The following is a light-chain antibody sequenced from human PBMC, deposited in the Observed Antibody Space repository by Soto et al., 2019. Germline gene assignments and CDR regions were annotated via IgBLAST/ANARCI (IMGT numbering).Light chain of an antibody. CDR3: LQYHNLWA. V-gene: IGKV3-15*01. J-gene: IGKJ1*01. Sequence: DIVLTQSPAPLSLSXGQRATLSCRASQNIYSNIAWYQQRPGQAPRLLIYRASTRATGVPARFSGSGSGTEFTLTISSLQSEDFTVYSCLQYHNLWAVGQGTKVDIK. CDR2: RAS. CDR1: QNIYSN.